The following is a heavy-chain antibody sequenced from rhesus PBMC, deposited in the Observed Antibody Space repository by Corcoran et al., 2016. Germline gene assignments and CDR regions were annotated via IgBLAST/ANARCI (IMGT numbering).Heavy chain of an antibody. CDR3: ARHKSIAAAGTLYY. CDR2: ISGSSGST. V-gene: IGHV4-165*01. D-gene: IGHD6-25*01. CDR1: GGSFRGYY. J-gene: IGHJ4*01. Sequence: QVQLQESGPGLVKPSETLSLTCAVSGGSFRGYYWGWIRKPPGKGLEWIGDISGSSGSTDYNPSLKSRVTISKDTSKNQFSLKLSSVTAADTAVYYCARHKSIAAAGTLYYWGQGVLVTVSS.